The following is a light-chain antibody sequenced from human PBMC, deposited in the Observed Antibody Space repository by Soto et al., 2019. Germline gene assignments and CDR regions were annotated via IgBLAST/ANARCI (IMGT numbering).Light chain of an antibody. CDR2: GNS. J-gene: IGLJ2*01. Sequence: QSVLTQPPSVSGAPGQRVTISCTGSSSNIGAGYDVHWYQQLPGTAPKLLISGNSNRPSGVPDRFSGSKSGTSASLAITGLQAADEADYYCQSYDSSLSGSVFGGGTKVTVL. CDR1: SSNIGAGYD. CDR3: QSYDSSLSGSV. V-gene: IGLV1-40*01.